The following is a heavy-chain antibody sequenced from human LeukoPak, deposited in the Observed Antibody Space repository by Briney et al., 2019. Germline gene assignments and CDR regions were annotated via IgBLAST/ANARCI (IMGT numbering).Heavy chain of an antibody. J-gene: IGHJ4*02. Sequence: SETLSLTCAVYGGSFSGYYWSWIRQPPGKGLEWIGSIYYSGSTYYNPSLKSRVTISVDTSKNQFSLKLSSVTAADTAVYYCARRYSSGWSQNWGQGTLVTVSS. CDR1: GGSFSGYY. D-gene: IGHD6-19*01. CDR2: IYYSGST. V-gene: IGHV4-34*01. CDR3: ARRYSSGWSQN.